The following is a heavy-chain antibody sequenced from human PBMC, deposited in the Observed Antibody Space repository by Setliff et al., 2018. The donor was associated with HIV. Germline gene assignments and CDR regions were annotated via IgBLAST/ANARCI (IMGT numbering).Heavy chain of an antibody. CDR1: GYSFTTYA. V-gene: IGHV1-18*01. Sequence: ASVKVSCKASGYSFTTYAISWVRQAPGQGPEWMGWISAYNGKTLYAQKLQGRVTMTTDTSTSTAYMELRSLRSDDAAVYYCATSSRIYYYSYMDVWGKGTTVTVSS. J-gene: IGHJ6*03. CDR3: ATSSRIYYYSYMDV. CDR2: ISAYNGKT. D-gene: IGHD2-2*01.